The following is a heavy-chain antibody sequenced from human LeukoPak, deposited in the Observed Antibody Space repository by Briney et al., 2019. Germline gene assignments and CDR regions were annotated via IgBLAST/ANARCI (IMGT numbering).Heavy chain of an antibody. CDR1: GFTFSSYE. D-gene: IGHD6-13*01. J-gene: IGHJ4*02. CDR2: ISSSGSTI. CDR3: ARGPGQQLVGTFGVFGY. Sequence: PGGSLRLSCAASGFTFSSYEMNWVRQAPGKGLEWVSYISSSGSTIYYAVSVKGRFTISRDNAKNSLYLQMNSLRAEDTAVYYCARGPGQQLVGTFGVFGYWGQGTLVTVSS. V-gene: IGHV3-48*03.